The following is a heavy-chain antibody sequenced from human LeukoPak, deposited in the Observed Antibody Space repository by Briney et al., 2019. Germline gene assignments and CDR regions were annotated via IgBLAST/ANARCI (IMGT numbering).Heavy chain of an antibody. D-gene: IGHD2-15*01. J-gene: IGHJ3*02. CDR1: GYTFTNYD. Sequence: ASVKVSCKASGYTFTNYDINWVRQATGQGLEWMGWMNPTSGNTGYAQKFQGRVTMTRNTSMSTAYMDLSSLGSEDTAVYYCARAEGYCCGGTCYTYDAFDIWGQGTVVTVSS. V-gene: IGHV1-8*01. CDR3: ARAEGYCCGGTCYTYDAFDI. CDR2: MNPTSGNT.